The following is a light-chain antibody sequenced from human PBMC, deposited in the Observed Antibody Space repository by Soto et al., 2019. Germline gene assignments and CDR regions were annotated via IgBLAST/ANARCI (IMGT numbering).Light chain of an antibody. Sequence: QSALTQPASVSGSPGQSIAISCTGSSSDVSGYKYVSWYQQHPGKAPKLMIYDVSNRPSGVSDRFSGSKSGNTASLTISGLQSEDEADYYCSSYTSSNSYVFGTGTKLTVL. CDR1: SSDVSGYKY. CDR3: SSYTSSNSYV. J-gene: IGLJ1*01. V-gene: IGLV2-14*03. CDR2: DVS.